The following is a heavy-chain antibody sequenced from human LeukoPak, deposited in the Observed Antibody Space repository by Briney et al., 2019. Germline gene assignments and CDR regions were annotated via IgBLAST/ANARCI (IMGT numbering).Heavy chain of an antibody. CDR1: GGSISSNDYA. V-gene: IGHV4-39*07. CDR3: ARLHPSGPGDH. J-gene: IGHJ4*02. Sequence: PSETPSLTCTVSGGSISSNDYAWGWIRQPPGKGLEWIANIDYTGRTFSHPSLRSRITISVDTSKNQFSLKLGSVTAADTAVYHCARLHPSGPGDHWGQGTLVTVSS. D-gene: IGHD1-14*01. CDR2: IDYTGRT.